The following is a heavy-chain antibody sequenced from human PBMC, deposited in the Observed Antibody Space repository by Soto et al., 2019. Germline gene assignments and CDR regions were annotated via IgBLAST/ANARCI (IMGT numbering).Heavy chain of an antibody. CDR2: IIPILGIA. CDR1: GGTFSSYT. J-gene: IGHJ6*03. V-gene: IGHV1-69*10. Sequence: GASVKVSCKASGGTFSSYTISWVRQAPGQGLEWKGGIIPILGIANYAQKFQGRVTITADKSTSTAYMELSSLRSEDTAVYYCARGPDCGGDCYYYMDVWGKGTTVTVSS. D-gene: IGHD2-21*01. CDR3: ARGPDCGGDCYYYMDV.